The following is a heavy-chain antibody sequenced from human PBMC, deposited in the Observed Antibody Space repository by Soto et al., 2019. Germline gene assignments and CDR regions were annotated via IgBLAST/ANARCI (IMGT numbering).Heavy chain of an antibody. V-gene: IGHV3-48*02. D-gene: IGHD5-18*01. CDR2: ISSGSTTI. J-gene: IGHJ4*02. Sequence: PGGSLRLSCAASGFTRSSYSMNWVRQAPGKGLEWVSYISSGSTTIYYADSVKGRFTISRDNVENSLSLQMNSLRDEDTAVYYCARVSGYSYGHFDYWGQGTLVTVYS. CDR3: ARVSGYSYGHFDY. CDR1: GFTRSSYS.